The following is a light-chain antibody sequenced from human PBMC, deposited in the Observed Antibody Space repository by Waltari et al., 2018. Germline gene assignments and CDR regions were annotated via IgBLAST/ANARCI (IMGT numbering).Light chain of an antibody. CDR3: QQSYSFPYT. CDR2: IAS. CDR1: QTVTTY. Sequence: DIQMTQSPASLSASVVDRVTITCRTSQTVTTYLNWFQMKPGKAPKLLIYIASNLHSGVPSRFSGSGSGTDFTLTITSLQPEDFATYFCQQSYSFPYTFGQGTLLEIK. V-gene: IGKV1-39*01. J-gene: IGKJ2*01.